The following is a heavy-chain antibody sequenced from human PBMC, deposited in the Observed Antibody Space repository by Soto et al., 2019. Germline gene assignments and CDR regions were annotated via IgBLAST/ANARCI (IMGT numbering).Heavy chain of an antibody. CDR1: GFTFSSYG. J-gene: IGHJ6*02. CDR2: ISYDGSNK. Sequence: QVQLVESGGGVVQPGRSLRLSCAASGFTFSSYGMHWVRQAPGKGLEWVAVISYDGSNKYYADSVKGRFTISRDNSKYTLHLPMNSLRAVDTAVYYCAKEVLSPISVAGMIQGSYSYYGMDVWGQGTTVTVSS. CDR3: AKEVLSPISVAGMIQGSYSYYGMDV. D-gene: IGHD6-19*01. V-gene: IGHV3-30*18.